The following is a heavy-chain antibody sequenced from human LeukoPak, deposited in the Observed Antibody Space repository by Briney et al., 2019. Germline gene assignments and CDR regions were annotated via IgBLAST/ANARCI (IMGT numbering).Heavy chain of an antibody. CDR3: ARQRRYYYYYYYMDV. CDR2: IYYSGST. V-gene: IGHV4-59*08. Sequence: SQTLSLTCTVSVGSISSYYWSWIRQPPGEGVEWIGYIYYSGSTNHNPSLKSRVTISVDTSKKQFSLKLSSVTAADTAVYYCARQRRYYYYYYYMDVWGKGTTVTVSS. CDR1: VGSISSYY. J-gene: IGHJ6*03.